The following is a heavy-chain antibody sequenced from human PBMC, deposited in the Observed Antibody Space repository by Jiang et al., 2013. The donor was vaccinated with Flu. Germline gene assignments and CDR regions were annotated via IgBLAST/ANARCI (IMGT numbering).Heavy chain of an antibody. CDR3: ARKPAVTVTKNEDAFDT. J-gene: IGHJ3*02. D-gene: IGHD4-17*01. CDR2: INHSGST. Sequence: LLKPSETLSLTCAVYGGSFSGYYWSWIRQPPGKGLEWIGEINHSGSTNYNPSLKSRVTISVDTSKNQFSLKLSSVTAADTAVYYCARKPAVTVTKNEDAFDTWGQGTMVTVSS. CDR1: GGSFSGYY. V-gene: IGHV4-34*01.